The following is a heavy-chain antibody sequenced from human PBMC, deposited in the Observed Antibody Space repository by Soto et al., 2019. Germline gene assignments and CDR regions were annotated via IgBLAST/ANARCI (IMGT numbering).Heavy chain of an antibody. Sequence: QVQLQESGPGLVKPSETLSLTCTVSGGSISSYYWTWIRQPPGRGLEWIGYIYYSGSTNYNPSLKSRVTISVDTSKNQFSLKLSSVTAADTAVYYCAAAQPEVAAGAFDIWGQGTMVTVSS. J-gene: IGHJ3*02. CDR2: IYYSGST. CDR1: GGSISSYY. V-gene: IGHV4-59*01. D-gene: IGHD6-13*01. CDR3: AAAQPEVAAGAFDI.